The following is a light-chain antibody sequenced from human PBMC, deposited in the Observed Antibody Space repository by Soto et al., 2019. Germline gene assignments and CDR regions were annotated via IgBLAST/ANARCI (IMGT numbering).Light chain of an antibody. V-gene: IGLV2-14*03. Sequence: QSALTQPASVAGCPGQSIAISCTGSSSDDGDYNYVAWYQQHPDKAPKLMIFDVSSRPSGVSNRFSGSKSGSTASLTISGLQAEDEADYFCSSYSSSGTLYVFGTGTKVTVL. CDR3: SSYSSSGTLYV. CDR2: DVS. J-gene: IGLJ1*01. CDR1: SSDDGDYNY.